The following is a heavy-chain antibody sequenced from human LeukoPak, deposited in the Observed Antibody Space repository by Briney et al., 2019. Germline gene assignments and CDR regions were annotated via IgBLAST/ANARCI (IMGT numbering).Heavy chain of an antibody. J-gene: IGHJ4*02. CDR2: IYTSGRT. CDR3: ARERPSTYYYDSSGYPGGRYFDY. D-gene: IGHD3-22*01. CDR1: GVSISSYY. Sequence: SETLSLTCTVSGVSISSYYWSWIRQPAGKGLEWIGRIYTSGRTNYNPSLKSRVTISVDKSKNQFSLKLSSVTAADTAVYYCARERPSTYYYDSSGYPGGRYFDYWGQGTLVTVSS. V-gene: IGHV4-4*07.